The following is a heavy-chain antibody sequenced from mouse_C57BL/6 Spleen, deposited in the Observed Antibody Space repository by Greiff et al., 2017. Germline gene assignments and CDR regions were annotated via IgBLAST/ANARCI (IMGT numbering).Heavy chain of an antibody. CDR3: ASDGNGGFYYAMDY. CDR2: IYPRSGNT. Sequence: QVQLQQSGAELARPGASVKLSCKASGYTFTSSGISWVKQRTGQGLEWIGEIYPRSGNTYYNEKFKGKATLTADKSSSTAYMELHSLTSEDSAVYFCASDGNGGFYYAMDYWGQGTSVTVSS. D-gene: IGHD2-1*01. V-gene: IGHV1-81*01. J-gene: IGHJ4*01. CDR1: GYTFTSSG.